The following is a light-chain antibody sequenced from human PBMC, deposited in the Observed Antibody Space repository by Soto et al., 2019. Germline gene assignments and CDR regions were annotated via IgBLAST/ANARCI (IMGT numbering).Light chain of an antibody. Sequence: DIQMTQSPSTLSASVGDRVIITCRASQSISSWLAWYQQKPGKAPELLIYKASRLQSGVPSRFSGSGSGTEFTLTISSLQPDDFATYYGQHYNSYPLTVGGGTKVEIK. CDR1: QSISSW. J-gene: IGKJ4*01. V-gene: IGKV1-5*03. CDR3: QHYNSYPLT. CDR2: KAS.